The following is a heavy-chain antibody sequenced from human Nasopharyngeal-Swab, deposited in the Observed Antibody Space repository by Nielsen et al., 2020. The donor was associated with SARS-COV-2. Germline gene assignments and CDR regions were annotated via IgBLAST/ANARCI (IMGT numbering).Heavy chain of an antibody. CDR3: ARHLAVAGDFDY. D-gene: IGHD6-19*01. CDR2: IYYSGST. V-gene: IGHV4-61*08. CDR1: GGSISSGGYY. Sequence: SETLSLTCTVSGGSISSGGYYWSWIRQHPGKGLEWIGYIYYSGSTNYNPSLKSRVTISVDTSKNQFSLKLSSVTAADTAVYYCARHLAVAGDFDYWGQGTLVTVSS. J-gene: IGHJ4*02.